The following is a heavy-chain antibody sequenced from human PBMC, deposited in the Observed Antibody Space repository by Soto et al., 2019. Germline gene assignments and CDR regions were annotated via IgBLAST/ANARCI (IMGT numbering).Heavy chain of an antibody. J-gene: IGHJ5*02. V-gene: IGHV4-4*02. CDR2: ISHSGIT. CDR3: ARVLRGWFDP. Sequence: SETLSLTCAVSGGSITSANWWTWVRQPPGGGLEWIGEISHSGITNYKASLKSRVTMSVDKTKNDVSLKLTSVTAADTAVYYCARVLRGWFDPWGQGTPVTV. CDR1: GGSITSANW.